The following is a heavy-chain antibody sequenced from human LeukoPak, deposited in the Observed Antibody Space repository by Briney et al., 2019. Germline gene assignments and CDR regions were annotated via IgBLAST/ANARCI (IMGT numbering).Heavy chain of an antibody. CDR1: GFTFSSYT. CDR2: ISYDGSSK. V-gene: IGHV3-30-3*01. Sequence: GRSLRLSCAASGFTFSSYTMHWVRQAPGKGLEWVAVISYDGSSKFYADSVKGRFTISRDNSKNTLYLQMNSLRAEDTAVYYCASGAGDLYYYYGMDVWGQGTSVTVSS. CDR3: ASGAGDLYYYYGMDV. D-gene: IGHD7-27*01. J-gene: IGHJ6*02.